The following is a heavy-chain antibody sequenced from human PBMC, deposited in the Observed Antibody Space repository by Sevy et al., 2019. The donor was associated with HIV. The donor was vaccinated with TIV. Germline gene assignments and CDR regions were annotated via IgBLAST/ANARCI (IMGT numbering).Heavy chain of an antibody. J-gene: IGHJ6*02. CDR2: ISSSGSPI. V-gene: IGHV3-48*03. CDR1: GFTFSSYE. CDR3: ARADRRVWDGMDV. Sequence: GGSLRLSCAASGFTFSSYEMNWVRQAQGKGREWVSYISSSGSPIYYADSLKGRFTISRDNAKNSLYLQMNSLRAEDTAVYYCARADRRVWDGMDVWGQGTTVTVSS. D-gene: IGHD3-16*01.